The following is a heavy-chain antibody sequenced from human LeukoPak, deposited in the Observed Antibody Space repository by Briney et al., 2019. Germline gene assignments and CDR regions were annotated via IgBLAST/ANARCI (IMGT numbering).Heavy chain of an antibody. CDR2: IIPIFGIA. CDR1: GVTFSSYA. Sequence: SVKVSCKASGVTFSSYAISWVRQAPGQGLEWMGRIIPIFGIANYAQKFQGRVTITADKSTSTAYMELSSLRSEDTAVYYCAREYDFWSGYSHWGQGTLVTVSS. CDR3: AREYDFWSGYSH. D-gene: IGHD3-3*01. J-gene: IGHJ4*02. V-gene: IGHV1-69*04.